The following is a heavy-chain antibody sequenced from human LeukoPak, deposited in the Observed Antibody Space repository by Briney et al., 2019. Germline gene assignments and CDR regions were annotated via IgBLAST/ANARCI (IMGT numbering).Heavy chain of an antibody. Sequence: GGSLRLSCAASGFTFSSYSMSWVRQAPGKGLEWVSAISGSGGSTYYADSVRGRFTISRDNYKNTLYLQMNSLRAEDTAVYYCAKEGSEQWLSPFDYWGQGTLVTVSS. CDR1: GFTFSSYS. CDR3: AKEGSEQWLSPFDY. CDR2: ISGSGGST. V-gene: IGHV3-23*01. J-gene: IGHJ4*02. D-gene: IGHD6-19*01.